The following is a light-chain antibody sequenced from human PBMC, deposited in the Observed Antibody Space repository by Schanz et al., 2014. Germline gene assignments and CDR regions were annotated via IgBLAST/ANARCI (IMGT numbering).Light chain of an antibody. CDR2: AAS. J-gene: IGKJ1*01. CDR1: QSVTSTY. V-gene: IGKV3D-20*02. CDR3: QQRREWRT. Sequence: EIVLTQSPGTLSLSPGERATLSCRASQSVTSTYLAWYQQKPGQAPRLLIYAASFRATGTPARFSGSGSGTDFTLTISSLEPEDFAVYYCQQRREWRTFGQGTTVEIK.